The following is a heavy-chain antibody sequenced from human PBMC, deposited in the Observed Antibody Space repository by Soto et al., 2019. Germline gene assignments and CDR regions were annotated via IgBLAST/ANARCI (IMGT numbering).Heavy chain of an antibody. CDR3: AAELGNSGYDGHDY. D-gene: IGHD5-12*01. J-gene: IGHJ4*02. CDR2: IIYDGSDK. CDR1: GFTFSSCA. V-gene: IGHV3-30-3*01. Sequence: QVQLVESGWGVVQPGRSLRLSCAASGFTFSSCAMHWVRQAPGKGLEWVAVIIYDGSDKYYADSVQGRFTISRDNSKNTLYLQMNSLRPEDTAVYYCAAELGNSGYDGHDYWGQGTLVTVSS.